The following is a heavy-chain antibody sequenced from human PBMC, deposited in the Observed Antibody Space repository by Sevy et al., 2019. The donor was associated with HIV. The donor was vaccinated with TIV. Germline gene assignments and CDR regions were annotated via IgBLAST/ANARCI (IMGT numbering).Heavy chain of an antibody. V-gene: IGHV3-11*01. CDR3: ARDQSIKELRSPLYYADY. CDR1: GFTFSDYY. Sequence: GGSLRLSCAASGFTFSDYYMSWIRQAPGKGLEWVSYISSSGSTIYYADSVKGRFTISRDNAKNSLYLQMNSLRAEDTAVYYCARDQSIKELRSPLYYADYWGQGTLVTVSS. J-gene: IGHJ4*02. CDR2: ISSSGSTI. D-gene: IGHD1-26*01.